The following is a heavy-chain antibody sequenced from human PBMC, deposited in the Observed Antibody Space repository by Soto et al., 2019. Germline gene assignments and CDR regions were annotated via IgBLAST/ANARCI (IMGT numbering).Heavy chain of an antibody. J-gene: IGHJ4*02. V-gene: IGHV3-30-3*01. Sequence: GGALSLSCAPFGITFSFYAMHLVRQGPGKGLEWVALISYDVSVKEYADSVKGLFTHSRDNSKNTLYLQMNNLRAEDTAVYYCARDRRRNGYNRFDYWGQRTPVSVSS. CDR2: ISYDVSVK. D-gene: IGHD5-12*01. CDR3: ARDRRRNGYNRFDY. CDR1: GITFSFYA.